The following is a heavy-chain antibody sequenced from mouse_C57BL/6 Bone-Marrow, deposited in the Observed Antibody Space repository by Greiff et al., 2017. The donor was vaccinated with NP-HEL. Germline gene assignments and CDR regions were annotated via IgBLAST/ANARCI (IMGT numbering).Heavy chain of an antibody. CDR1: GFTFSSYG. CDR2: ISSGGSYT. J-gene: IGHJ4*01. D-gene: IGHD1-1*01. V-gene: IGHV5-6*01. CDR3: ARRYYYCSRMVDY. Sequence: EVQLVESGGDLVKPGGSLKLSCAASGFTFSSYGMSWVRQTPDKRLEWVATISSGGSYTYYPDNVKGRFTISRDNAKNTLYLQMSSLKSEDTAMYYCARRYYYCSRMVDYWGQGTSVTVSS.